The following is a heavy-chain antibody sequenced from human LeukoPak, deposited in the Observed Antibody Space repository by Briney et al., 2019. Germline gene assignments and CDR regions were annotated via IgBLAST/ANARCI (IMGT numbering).Heavy chain of an antibody. CDR2: IYYSGT. Sequence: SETLSLTCIVSGGSISSSSHYWGWIRQPPGKGLEWIGSIYYSGTYYNPSLKSRVTISVDTSKNQLSLKLTSVTAADTAVYYCARDGDYVSRPAWGQGTLVTVSS. CDR1: GGSISSSSHY. D-gene: IGHD4-17*01. CDR3: ARDGDYVSRPA. J-gene: IGHJ5*02. V-gene: IGHV4-39*07.